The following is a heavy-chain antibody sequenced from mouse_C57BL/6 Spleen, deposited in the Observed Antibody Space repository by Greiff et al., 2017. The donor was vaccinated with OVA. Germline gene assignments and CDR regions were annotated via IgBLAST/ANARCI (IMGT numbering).Heavy chain of an antibody. CDR1: GFTFSSYA. CDR3: TRGPQDSSGYGYFDY. D-gene: IGHD3-2*02. Sequence: EVQVVESGEGLVKPGGSLKLSCAASGFTFSSYAMSWVRQTPEKRLEWVAYISSGGDYIYYADTVKGRFTISRDNARNTLYLQMSSLKSEDTAMYYCTRGPQDSSGYGYFDYWGQGTTLTVSS. J-gene: IGHJ2*01. CDR2: ISSGGDYI. V-gene: IGHV5-9-1*02.